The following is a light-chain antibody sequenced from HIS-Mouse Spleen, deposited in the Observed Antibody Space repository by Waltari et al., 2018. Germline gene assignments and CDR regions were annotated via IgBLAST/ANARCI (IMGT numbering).Light chain of an antibody. CDR2: EVS. CDR1: SSDVGGYHY. Sequence: QSALTQPPSASGSPGQSVTIPCPGTSSDVGGYHYVSWYQQHPGKAPKLMIYEVSKRPAGVPDRFSGSKSGNTASLTVSGLQAEDEADYYCSSYAGSNNLGVFGGGTKLTVL. J-gene: IGLJ2*01. CDR3: SSYAGSNNLGV. V-gene: IGLV2-8*01.